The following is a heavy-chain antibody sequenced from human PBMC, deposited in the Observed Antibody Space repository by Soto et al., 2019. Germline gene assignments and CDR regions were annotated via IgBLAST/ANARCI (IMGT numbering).Heavy chain of an antibody. CDR1: GDIFSGYS. CDR2: IIPIFGTT. J-gene: IGHJ4*02. D-gene: IGHD5-12*01. V-gene: IGHV1-69*06. CDR3: ARDLGSGYDPGDY. Sequence: SVKVSCTNSGDIFSGYSISWVRQAPGQGLEWMGGIIPIFGTTDYAQRFHGRVTITADKSTTTVYMDLYSLKSEDTAVYYCARDLGSGYDPGDYWGQGTLVTVSS.